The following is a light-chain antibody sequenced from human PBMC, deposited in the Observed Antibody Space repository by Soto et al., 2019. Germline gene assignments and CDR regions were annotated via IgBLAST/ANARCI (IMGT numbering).Light chain of an antibody. Sequence: EIVLTQSPGTLSLSPGERVTLSCRASQSVSSSYLAWYQQKPGQAPRLLIYGASSRATGIPDRFSGSGSGTDFTLTISRREPEDFAVYYCQQYGSSPPVTFGGGTKVEIK. CDR2: GAS. CDR3: QQYGSSPPVT. J-gene: IGKJ4*01. V-gene: IGKV3-20*01. CDR1: QSVSSSY.